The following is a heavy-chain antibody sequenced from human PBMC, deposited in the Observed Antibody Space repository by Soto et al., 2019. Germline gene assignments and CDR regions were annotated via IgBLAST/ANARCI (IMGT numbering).Heavy chain of an antibody. CDR1: GGSISSGDYY. V-gene: IGHV4-30-4*01. D-gene: IGHD4-4*01. J-gene: IGHJ3*02. CDR3: ASAVITTGRPDAFDI. Sequence: QVQLQESGPGLVKPSQTLSLTCTVSGGSISSGDYYWSWIRQPPGKGLEWIWYIYYSGSTYYNPSLKSRVTISVDTSKNQFSLKLSSVTAADTAVYYCASAVITTGRPDAFDIRGQGTMVTVSS. CDR2: IYYSGST.